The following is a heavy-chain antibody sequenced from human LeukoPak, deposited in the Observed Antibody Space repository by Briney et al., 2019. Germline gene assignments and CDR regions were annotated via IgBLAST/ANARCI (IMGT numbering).Heavy chain of an antibody. D-gene: IGHD2-15*01. CDR2: ISYDGSNK. CDR3: ARAAQKVVVVAGNAFDI. V-gene: IGHV3-30-3*01. CDR1: GFTFSSYA. Sequence: GGSLRLSCAASGFTFSSYAMHWVRQAPGKGLEWVAVISYDGSNKNYADSVKGRFTISRDNSKNTLYLQMNSLRAEDTAVYYCARAAQKVVVVAGNAFDIWGQGTMVTVSS. J-gene: IGHJ3*02.